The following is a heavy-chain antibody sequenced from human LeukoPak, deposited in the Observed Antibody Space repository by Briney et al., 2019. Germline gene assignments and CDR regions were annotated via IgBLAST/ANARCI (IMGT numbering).Heavy chain of an antibody. J-gene: IGHJ4*02. CDR2: IYYSGST. CDR1: GGSISSSSYY. Sequence: PSETLSLTCTVSGGSISSSSYYWGWIRQPPGTGLEWIGRIYYSGSTYYNPSLKSRVTISVDTSKNQFSLKLSSVTAADTAVYYCAENAAGVIYWGQGTLVTVSS. D-gene: IGHD6-13*01. V-gene: IGHV4-39*01. CDR3: AENAAGVIY.